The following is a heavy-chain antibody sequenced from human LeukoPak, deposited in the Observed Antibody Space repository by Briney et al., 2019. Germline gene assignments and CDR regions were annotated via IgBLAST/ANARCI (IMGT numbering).Heavy chain of an antibody. CDR1: GFTFSTYW. J-gene: IGHJ4*02. CDR2: ISGDGSST. Sequence: PGGSLRLSCVASGFTFSTYWMHWVRQAPGKGLLWVSRISGDGSSTKFADSLKGRFTISRDNAKNTLYLQMNSLRAEDTAVYFCARASTTVPNLLDNWVQGTLVTVSS. D-gene: IGHD4-17*01. V-gene: IGHV3-74*01. CDR3: ARASTTVPNLLDN.